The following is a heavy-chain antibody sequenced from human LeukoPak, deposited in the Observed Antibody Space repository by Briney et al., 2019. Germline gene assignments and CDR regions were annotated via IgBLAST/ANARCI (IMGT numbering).Heavy chain of an antibody. CDR2: IYYSGST. D-gene: IGHD3-22*01. Sequence: SETLSLTCTVSGGSVSDYYWSWIRQPPGKGLEWIGYIYYSGSTYYNPSLKSRVTIPVDTSKNQFSLKLSSVTAADTAVYYCARGGDYYDSSGYYPYLDYWGQGTLVTVSS. V-gene: IGHV4-59*02. CDR3: ARGGDYYDSSGYYPYLDY. J-gene: IGHJ4*02. CDR1: GGSVSDYY.